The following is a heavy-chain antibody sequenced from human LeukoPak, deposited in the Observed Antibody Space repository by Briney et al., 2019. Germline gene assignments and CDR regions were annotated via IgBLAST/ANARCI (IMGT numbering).Heavy chain of an antibody. CDR3: ARAKGDY. V-gene: IGHV4-59*01. CDR1: GGSIRSYY. J-gene: IGHJ4*02. Sequence: SETLSLTCTVSGGSIRSYYWSWIRQPPGKGLEWIAYIYYSGSTKYNPPLKSRATIFVDTSKNQFSLDLESVTAADTAVYYCARAKGDYWGQGTLVTVSS. CDR2: IYYSGST.